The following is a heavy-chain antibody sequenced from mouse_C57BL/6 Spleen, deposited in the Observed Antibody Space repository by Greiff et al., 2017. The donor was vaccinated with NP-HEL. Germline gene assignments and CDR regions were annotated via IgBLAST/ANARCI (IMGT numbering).Heavy chain of an antibody. V-gene: IGHV5-9-1*02. CDR3: TRENDYDRGYWYFDV. Sequence: LVESGEGLVKPGGSLKLSCAASGFTFSSYAMSWVRQTPEKRLEWVAYISSGGDYIYYADTVKGRFTISRDNARNTLYLQMSSLKSEDTAMYYCTRENDYDRGYWYFDVWGTGTTVTVSS. J-gene: IGHJ1*03. CDR1: GFTFSSYA. D-gene: IGHD2-4*01. CDR2: ISSGGDYI.